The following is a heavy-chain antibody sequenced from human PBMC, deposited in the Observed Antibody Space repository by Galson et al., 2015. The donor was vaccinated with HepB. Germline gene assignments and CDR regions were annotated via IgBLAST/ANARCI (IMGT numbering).Heavy chain of an antibody. V-gene: IGHV3-30*04. CDR3: ARDAIRRWYGAEYSQH. CDR1: GFTFSSYA. CDR2: ISYDGSNK. J-gene: IGHJ1*01. Sequence: SLRLSCAASGFTFSSYAMHWVRQAPGKGLEWVAVISYDGSNKYYADSVKGRFTISRDNSKNTLYLQMNSLRAEDTAVYYCARDAIRRWYGAEYSQHWGQGTLVTVSS. D-gene: IGHD6-13*01.